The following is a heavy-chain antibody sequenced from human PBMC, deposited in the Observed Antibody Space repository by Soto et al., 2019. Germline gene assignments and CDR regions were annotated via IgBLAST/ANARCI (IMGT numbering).Heavy chain of an antibody. CDR1: GGSVSSFY. Sequence: PSETLSLTCTVSGGSVSSFYWSWVRQPPGKRPEWIAYIYNGGTTNYNPSLKSRLTISLDTSKNQFSLKLSSVTAADTAVYYCARDRGVDTPFSYWGQGTLVTVSS. CDR2: IYNGGTT. V-gene: IGHV4-59*02. D-gene: IGHD5-18*01. J-gene: IGHJ4*02. CDR3: ARDRGVDTPFSY.